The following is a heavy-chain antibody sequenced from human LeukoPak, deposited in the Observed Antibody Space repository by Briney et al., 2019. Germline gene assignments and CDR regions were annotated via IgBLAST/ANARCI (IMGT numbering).Heavy chain of an antibody. CDR1: GGSISSYY. Sequence: SETRSLTCTVSGGSISSYYWSWIRQPPGKGLEWIGYIYYSGSTNYNPSLKSRVTISIDTSKNQLSLKLSSVTAADTAVYYCARDQGLLDAFDIWGQGTMVTVFS. J-gene: IGHJ3*02. V-gene: IGHV4-59*01. CDR2: IYYSGST. D-gene: IGHD4/OR15-4a*01. CDR3: ARDQGLLDAFDI.